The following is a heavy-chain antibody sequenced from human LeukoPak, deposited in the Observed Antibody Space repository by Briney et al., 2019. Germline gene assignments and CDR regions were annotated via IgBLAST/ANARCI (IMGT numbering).Heavy chain of an antibody. J-gene: IGHJ4*02. D-gene: IGHD3-22*01. Sequence: PGGSLRLSCAASGFTFSSYSMNWVRQAPGKGLEWVSSISSSSSYIYYADSVKGRFTISRDNAKNSLYLQMNSLRAEDTAVYYCTRDFYDSSGYRDYWGQGTLVTVSS. CDR3: TRDFYDSSGYRDY. V-gene: IGHV3-21*04. CDR1: GFTFSSYS. CDR2: ISSSSSYI.